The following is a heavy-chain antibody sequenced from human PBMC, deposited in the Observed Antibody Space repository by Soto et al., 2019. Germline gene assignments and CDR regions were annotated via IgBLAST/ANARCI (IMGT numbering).Heavy chain of an antibody. Sequence: GGSLRLSCAASGFTFSSYAMHWVRQAPGKGLEWVAVISYDGSNKYYADSVKGRFTISRDNSKNTLYLQMNSLRAEDTAVYYCARDQSITIFGVVSEAYYFDYWGQGTLVTVSS. V-gene: IGHV3-30-3*01. D-gene: IGHD3-3*01. J-gene: IGHJ4*02. CDR2: ISYDGSNK. CDR3: ARDQSITIFGVVSEAYYFDY. CDR1: GFTFSSYA.